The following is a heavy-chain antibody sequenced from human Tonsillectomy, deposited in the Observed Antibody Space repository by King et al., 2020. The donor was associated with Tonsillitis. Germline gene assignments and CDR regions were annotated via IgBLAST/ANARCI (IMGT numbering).Heavy chain of an antibody. Sequence: VQLVESGAEVKKPGASVKVSCKASGYTFTSYGISWVRQAPGQGLEWMGWISAYNGNTNYAQKLQGRVTMTTDTSTSTAYMELRSLRSDDTAVYYCAGVYDDIWTGYYGDDAFDIWGQGTMVTVSS. V-gene: IGHV1-18*04. CDR1: GYTFTSYG. CDR3: AGVYDDIWTGYYGDDAFDI. CDR2: ISAYNGNT. J-gene: IGHJ3*02. D-gene: IGHD3-9*01.